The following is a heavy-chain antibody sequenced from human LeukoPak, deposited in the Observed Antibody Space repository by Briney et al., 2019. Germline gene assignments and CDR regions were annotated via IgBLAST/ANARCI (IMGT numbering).Heavy chain of an antibody. CDR1: GFTFSSYW. CDR2: IKQDGSEK. CDR3: AKDCTNGVCYTFDY. Sequence: GGSLRLSCAASGFTFSSYWMSWVRQAPGKGLEWVANIKQDGSEKYYVDSVKGRFTISRDNAKNSLYLQMNSLRAEDTAVYYCAKDCTNGVCYTFDYWGQGTLVTVSS. V-gene: IGHV3-7*01. D-gene: IGHD2-8*01. J-gene: IGHJ4*02.